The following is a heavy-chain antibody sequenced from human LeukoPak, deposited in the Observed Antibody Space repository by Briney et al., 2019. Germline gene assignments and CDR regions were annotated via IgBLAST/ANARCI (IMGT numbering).Heavy chain of an antibody. D-gene: IGHD3-22*01. J-gene: IGHJ1*01. CDR1: GFTFSSYW. V-gene: IGHV3-7*01. Sequence: GGSLRLSCAASGFTFSSYWMSWVRQAPGKGLEWVANIKQDGSEKYYVDSVKGRFTISRDNAKNSLYLQMNSLGAEDTAVYYCARDGDSSGYYYKAEYSQHWGQGTLVTVSS. CDR2: IKQDGSEK. CDR3: ARDGDSSGYYYKAEYSQH.